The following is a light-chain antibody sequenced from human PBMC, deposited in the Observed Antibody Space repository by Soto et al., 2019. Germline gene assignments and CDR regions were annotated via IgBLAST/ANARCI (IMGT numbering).Light chain of an antibody. CDR2: RNN. V-gene: IGLV1-47*01. CDR3: AAWDDRLSGWV. J-gene: IGLJ3*02. Sequence: QSVLTQPPSASGTPGQRVTISCSGSNSNIGSDDVYWYQHLTGTAPKLVIYRNNQRPSGVPDRFSASKSGTSASLAISGLRSEDEADYYCAAWDDRLSGWVFGGGTQLTVL. CDR1: NSNIGSDD.